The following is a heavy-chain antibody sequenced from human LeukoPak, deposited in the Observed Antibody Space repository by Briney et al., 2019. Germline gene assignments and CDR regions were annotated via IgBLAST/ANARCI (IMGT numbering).Heavy chain of an antibody. CDR3: TTGPGNSGY. D-gene: IGHD4-23*01. V-gene: IGHV3-15*01. CDR1: GFTFSNAW. J-gene: IGHJ4*02. CDR2: IKSKTVGGTT. Sequence: GGSLRLSCAASGFTFSNAWMSWVRQAPGKGLEWVGRIKSKTVGGTTEYAAPVKGRFTISRDDAKNTVYLQMNSLKTEDTAVYYCTTGPGNSGYWGQGTLVTVSS.